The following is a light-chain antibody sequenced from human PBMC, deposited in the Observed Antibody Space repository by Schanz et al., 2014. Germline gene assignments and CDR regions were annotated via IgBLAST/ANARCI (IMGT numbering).Light chain of an antibody. J-gene: IGKJ1*01. CDR3: QQYYNWPPAWT. Sequence: EIVLTQSPATLSLSPGERATLSCRASQSVSSYLAWYQQKPGQAPRLLIYSASTRATDIPARFSGSGSGTEFTLHISSLQSEDVAVYYCQQYYNWPPAWTFGQGTKVEFK. CDR1: QSVSSY. CDR2: SAS. V-gene: IGKV3-15*01.